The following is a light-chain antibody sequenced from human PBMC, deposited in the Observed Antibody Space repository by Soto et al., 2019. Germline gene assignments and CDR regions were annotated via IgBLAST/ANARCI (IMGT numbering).Light chain of an antibody. Sequence: QSALTQPPSVSGAPGQRVTISCAGSTSNIGDYDVHWYQQLPGTAPKLLIYGNNNRPSGVPDRFSGSKSGTSASLAITGLQAEDEADYYCQAYDRSQSGSVFGGGTKVTVL. J-gene: IGLJ3*02. V-gene: IGLV1-40*01. CDR2: GNN. CDR3: QAYDRSQSGSV. CDR1: TSNIGDYD.